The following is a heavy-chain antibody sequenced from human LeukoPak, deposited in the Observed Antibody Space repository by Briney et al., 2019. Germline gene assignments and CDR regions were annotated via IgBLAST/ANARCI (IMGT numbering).Heavy chain of an antibody. V-gene: IGHV3-21*01. D-gene: IGHD6-19*01. CDR1: GFTFSSYS. Sequence: PGGSLRLSCAASGFTFSSYSMNWVRQAPGKGLEWVSSISSSSSYLYYADSVKGRFTISRDNAKNSLYLQMNSLRAEDTAVYYCARDGYSSGWYYFDYWGQGTLVTVSS. J-gene: IGHJ4*02. CDR3: ARDGYSSGWYYFDY. CDR2: ISSSSSYL.